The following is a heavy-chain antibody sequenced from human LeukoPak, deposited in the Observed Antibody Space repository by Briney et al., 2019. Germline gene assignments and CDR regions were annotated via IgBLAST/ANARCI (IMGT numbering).Heavy chain of an antibody. CDR3: AKDDYYDSSGYYGH. D-gene: IGHD3-22*01. Sequence: GGSLRLSCAASGFTFSDYYMSWIRQAPGKGLEWVSYISSSGSTIYYADSVKGRFTISRDNSKNTLYPQMNSLRAEDTAVYYCAKDDYYDSSGYYGHWGQGTLVTVSS. CDR2: ISSSGSTI. V-gene: IGHV3-11*01. CDR1: GFTFSDYY. J-gene: IGHJ4*02.